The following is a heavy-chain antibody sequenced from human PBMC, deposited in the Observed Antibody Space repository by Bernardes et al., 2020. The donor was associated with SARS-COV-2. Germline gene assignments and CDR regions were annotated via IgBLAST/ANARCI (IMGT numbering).Heavy chain of an antibody. D-gene: IGHD6-19*01. Sequence: SETLSLTCTVSGGSISSGSYYWSWIRQPAGKGLEWIGRIYTSGSTNYNPSLKSRVTMSVDTSKNQFSLKLSSVTAADTAVYYCAREDSSGFLGYYYYGVDVWGQGTTVTVSS. V-gene: IGHV4-61*02. CDR2: IYTSGST. CDR1: GGSISSGSYY. CDR3: AREDSSGFLGYYYYGVDV. J-gene: IGHJ6*02.